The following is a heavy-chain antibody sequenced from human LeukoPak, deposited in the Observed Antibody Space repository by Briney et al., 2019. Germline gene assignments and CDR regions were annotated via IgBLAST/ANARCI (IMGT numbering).Heavy chain of an antibody. CDR3: AREGSGSYYFDY. J-gene: IGHJ4*02. V-gene: IGHV3-33*01. CDR2: IWYDGSNK. CDR1: GFTFSSYG. D-gene: IGHD1-26*01. Sequence: QPGRSLRLSCAASGFTFSSYGMHWVRQAPGKGLEWVAVIWYDGSNKYYADSVKGRFTISRDNSKNTLYLQMNSLRAEDTAVYYCAREGSGSYYFDYWGQGTLVTVSS.